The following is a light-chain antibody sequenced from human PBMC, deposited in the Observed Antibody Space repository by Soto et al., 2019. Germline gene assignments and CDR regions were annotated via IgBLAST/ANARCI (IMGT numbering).Light chain of an antibody. CDR3: SSYTSRTTLV. J-gene: IGLJ1*01. Sequence: QSALTQPASVSGSPGQSITISCTGSSSDVGGYNYVSWYQQHPGKAPKLMIYEVSNRPSGISNRFSGSKSGNTASLTISGLQAEDEADYYCSSYTSRTTLVFGTGTKVTVV. V-gene: IGLV2-14*01. CDR1: SSDVGGYNY. CDR2: EVS.